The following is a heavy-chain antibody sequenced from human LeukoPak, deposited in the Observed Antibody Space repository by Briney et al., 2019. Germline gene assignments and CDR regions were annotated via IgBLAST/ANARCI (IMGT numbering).Heavy chain of an antibody. Sequence: SQTLSLTCAISGDSVSSNSAAWNWIRQSPSRGLEWLGRTYYRSKWYNDYAVSVKGRITINPDTSKNQFSLQLNSVPPEDTAVYYCAREGGELPHLYYFDYWGQGTLVTVSS. J-gene: IGHJ4*02. V-gene: IGHV6-1*01. D-gene: IGHD1-26*01. CDR2: TYYRSKWYN. CDR1: GDSVSSNSAA. CDR3: AREGGELPHLYYFDY.